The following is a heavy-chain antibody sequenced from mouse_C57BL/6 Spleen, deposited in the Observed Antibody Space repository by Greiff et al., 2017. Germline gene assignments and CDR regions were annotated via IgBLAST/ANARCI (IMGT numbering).Heavy chain of an antibody. CDR1: GYAFSSYW. V-gene: IGHV1-80*01. CDR2: IYPGDGDT. J-gene: IGHJ4*01. CDR3: ARRNWDYYAMDY. Sequence: LVESGAELVKPGASVKISCKASGYAFSSYWMNWVKQRPGKGLEWIGQIYPGDGDTNYNGKFKGKATLTADKSSSTDYMQLSSLTSEDSAVYLCARRNWDYYAMDYWGQGTSVTVSS. D-gene: IGHD4-1*01.